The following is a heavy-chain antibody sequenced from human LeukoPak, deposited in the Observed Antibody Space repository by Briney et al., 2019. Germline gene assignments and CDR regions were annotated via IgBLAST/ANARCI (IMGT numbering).Heavy chain of an antibody. CDR2: ISSGGSTI. V-gene: IGHV3-11*01. D-gene: IGHD6-13*01. Sequence: GGSLRLSCAVSGFTFSDYYMSWIRQAPGKGLEWVSFISSGGSTISHADSVKGRFTISRDNAENSLYLQMNSLRAEDTAVYYCARRATAGSRFDYWGQGTLVTVSS. J-gene: IGHJ4*02. CDR1: GFTFSDYY. CDR3: ARRATAGSRFDY.